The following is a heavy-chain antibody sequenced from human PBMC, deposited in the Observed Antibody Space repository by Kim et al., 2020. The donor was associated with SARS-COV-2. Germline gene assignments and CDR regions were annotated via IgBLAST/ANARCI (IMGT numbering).Heavy chain of an antibody. V-gene: IGHV3-9*01. J-gene: IGHJ2*01. D-gene: IGHD4-17*01. CDR2: ISWNSGSI. CDR1: GFTFDDYA. CDR3: AKDINVYGDYVSPYFDL. Sequence: GGSLRLSCAASGFTFDDYAMHWVRQAPGKGLEWVSGISWNSGSIGYADSVKGRFTIYRDNAKNSLYLQMNSLRAEDTALYYCAKDINVYGDYVSPYFDLWGRGTLVTVSS.